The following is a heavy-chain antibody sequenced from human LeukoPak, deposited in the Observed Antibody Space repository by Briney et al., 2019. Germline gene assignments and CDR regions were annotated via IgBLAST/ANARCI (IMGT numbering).Heavy chain of an antibody. D-gene: IGHD3-22*01. CDR1: GGSITSYY. J-gene: IGHJ4*02. V-gene: IGHV4-59*08. CDR2: IYYSGST. CDR3: ASHSGTMIVAY. Sequence: SETLSLTCTVSGGSITSYYLSWIRQPPGKGLEWIGYIYYSGSTNYNPSLKSRVTISVDTSKNQFSLKLSSVTAADTAVYYCASHSGTMIVAYWGQGILVTVSS.